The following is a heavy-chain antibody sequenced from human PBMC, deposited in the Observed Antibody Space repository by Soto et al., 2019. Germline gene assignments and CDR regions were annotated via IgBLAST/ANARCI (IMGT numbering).Heavy chain of an antibody. CDR3: ARDLVTRSYYYYGMDV. CDR2: IYYSGST. V-gene: IGHV4-59*01. CDR1: GGSISSYY. D-gene: IGHD2-21*02. Sequence: SETLSLTCTVSGGSISSYYWSWIRQPPGKGLEWIGYIYYSGSTNYNPSLKSRVTISVDTSKNQFSLKLSSVTAADTAVYYCARDLVTRSYYYYGMDVWGQGTTVTVSS. J-gene: IGHJ6*02.